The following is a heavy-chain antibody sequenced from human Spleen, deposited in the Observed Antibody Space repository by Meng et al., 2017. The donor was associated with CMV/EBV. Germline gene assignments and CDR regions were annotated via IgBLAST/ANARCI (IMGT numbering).Heavy chain of an antibody. CDR2: IYWNDDK. D-gene: IGHD3-9*01. J-gene: IGHJ5*02. CDR3: AHSRTYYDILTGYYAGNWFDP. CDR1: GFSLGTSGVG. Sequence: SGPTLVKPTQTLTLTCTFSGFSLGTSGVGVGWIRQPPGKALEWLALIYWNDDKRYSPSLKSRLTITKDTSKNQVVLTMTNMDPVDTATYYCAHSRTYYDILTGYYAGNWFDPWGQGTLVTVSS. V-gene: IGHV2-5*01.